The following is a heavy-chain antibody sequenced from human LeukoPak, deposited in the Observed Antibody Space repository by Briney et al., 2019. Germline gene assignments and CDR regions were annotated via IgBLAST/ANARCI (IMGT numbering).Heavy chain of an antibody. Sequence: GGSLRLSCVGSGFNFSNHGMHWVRQAPGKGLEWLGVISKDDTSKYYGDSVKGRFTISRDNSKSIVYLQMNSLRAEDTALYYCAKDAFLITYLDHWGPGTLVTVSS. CDR1: GFNFSNHG. D-gene: IGHD5-24*01. V-gene: IGHV3-30*18. J-gene: IGHJ4*02. CDR3: AKDAFLITYLDH. CDR2: ISKDDTSK.